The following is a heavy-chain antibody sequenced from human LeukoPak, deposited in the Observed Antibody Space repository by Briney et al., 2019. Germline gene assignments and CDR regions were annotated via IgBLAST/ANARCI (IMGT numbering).Heavy chain of an antibody. V-gene: IGHV3-21*01. CDR2: ISSSSSYI. D-gene: IGHD5-18*01. Sequence: GGSLRLSCAASGFTFSSYGMHWVRQAPGKGLEWVSSISSSSSYIYYADSVKGRFTISRDNAKNSLYLQMNSLRAEDTAVYYCARDDTAMAGYWGQGTLVTVSS. CDR3: ARDDTAMAGY. CDR1: GFTFSSYG. J-gene: IGHJ4*02.